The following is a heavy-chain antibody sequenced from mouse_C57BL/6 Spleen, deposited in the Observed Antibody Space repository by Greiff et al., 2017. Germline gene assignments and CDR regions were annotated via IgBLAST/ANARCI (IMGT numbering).Heavy chain of an antibody. V-gene: IGHV5-17*01. J-gene: IGHJ4*01. CDR2: ISSGSSTI. CDR1: GFTFSDYG. CDR3: ARGLYYSNYYAMDY. Sequence: EVKLMESGGGLVKPGGSLKLSCAASGFTFSDYGMHWVRQAPEKGLEWVAYISSGSSTIYYADTVKGRFTISRDNAKNTLFLQMTSLRSEDTAMYYCARGLYYSNYYAMDYWGQGTSVTVSS. D-gene: IGHD2-5*01.